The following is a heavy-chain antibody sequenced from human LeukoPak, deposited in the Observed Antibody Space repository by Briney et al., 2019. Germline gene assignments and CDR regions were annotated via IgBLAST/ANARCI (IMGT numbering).Heavy chain of an antibody. D-gene: IGHD3-10*01. CDR3: AKDAVRGNGIYDAFDI. CDR2: IGNTET. Sequence: GGSLRLSCAASGFTFDTYAMSWVRQAPGKGLEWVSSIGNTETYYADSVKGRFTISRDNRQNTVYLQMTSLRAEDTAVYFCAKDAVRGNGIYDAFDIWGQGTRVTVSS. V-gene: IGHV3-23*01. J-gene: IGHJ3*02. CDR1: GFTFDTYA.